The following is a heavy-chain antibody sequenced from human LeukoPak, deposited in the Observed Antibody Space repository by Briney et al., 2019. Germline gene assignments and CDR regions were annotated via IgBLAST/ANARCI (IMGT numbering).Heavy chain of an antibody. J-gene: IGHJ5*02. D-gene: IGHD3-16*02. CDR2: ISYDGSNK. V-gene: IGHV3-30-3*01. CDR1: GFTFSSYA. Sequence: PGRSLRLSCAASGFTFSSYAMHWVRQAPGKGLEWVAVISYDGSNKYYADSVKGRFTISRDNSKNTLYLQMNSLRAEDTAVYYCARDVEWSVIGWLSYLTLDPWGQGTLVTVSS. CDR3: ARDVEWSVIGWLSYLTLDP.